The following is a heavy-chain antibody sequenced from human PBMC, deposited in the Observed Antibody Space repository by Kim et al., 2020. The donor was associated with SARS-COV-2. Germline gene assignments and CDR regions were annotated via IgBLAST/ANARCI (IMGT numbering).Heavy chain of an antibody. V-gene: IGHV3-11*01. CDR1: GFSFSDYS. CDR2: ITSDGTTI. CDR3: VRGPAA. Sequence: GGSLRLSCVASGFSFSDYSMTWIRQAPGKGLQSVAYITSDGTTIKYADSVNGRYSISRDNGKKSLSLQMNSLTPEDTAVYYCVRGPAAWGRGTLGIVSS. J-gene: IGHJ5*02.